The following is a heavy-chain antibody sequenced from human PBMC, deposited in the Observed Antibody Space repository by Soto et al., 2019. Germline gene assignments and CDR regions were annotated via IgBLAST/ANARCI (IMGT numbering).Heavy chain of an antibody. Sequence: QVQLMQSGAEVKKPGASVKVSCKASGNTFTNYYIHWVRQAPGQGLESMGTINPSGGHTTYSQNFLGRVTMTRDTSTSTLYMELTSLTSDDTAVYYCARGGHVVVVTAAFDYWGQGTLVTVSS. CDR1: GNTFTNYY. J-gene: IGHJ4*02. CDR3: ARGGHVVVVTAAFDY. D-gene: IGHD2-21*02. V-gene: IGHV1-46*01. CDR2: INPSGGHT.